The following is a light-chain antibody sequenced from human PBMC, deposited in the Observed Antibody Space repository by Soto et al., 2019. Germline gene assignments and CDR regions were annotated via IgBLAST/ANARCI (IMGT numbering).Light chain of an antibody. J-gene: IGKJ1*01. CDR3: QQYGGSPRT. V-gene: IGKV3-20*01. CDR1: QSISQS. Sequence: EVVLTQSPCTLSLSPGERATLSCRASQSISQSLAWYQQRPGQSPRLLIYDASRRATGIPDRFTGSGFGTDFTLTISRLAPEDLAVYYCQQYGGSPRTFGQGTKVELK. CDR2: DAS.